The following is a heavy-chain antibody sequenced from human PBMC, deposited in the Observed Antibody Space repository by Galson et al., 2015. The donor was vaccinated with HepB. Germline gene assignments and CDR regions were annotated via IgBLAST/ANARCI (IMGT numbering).Heavy chain of an antibody. CDR2: IDPNSGAT. J-gene: IGHJ4*02. CDR1: GYTFTGYY. Sequence: SVKVSCKASGYTFTGYYLHWVRQAPGHGLEWMGWIDPNSGATNYAQNFQGRVTMTRDTSTTSAYMELTRLTPDDTAVYYCARGSAEQWLVTDYWGQGTLVTVSS. D-gene: IGHD6-19*01. CDR3: ARGSAEQWLVTDY. V-gene: IGHV1-2*02.